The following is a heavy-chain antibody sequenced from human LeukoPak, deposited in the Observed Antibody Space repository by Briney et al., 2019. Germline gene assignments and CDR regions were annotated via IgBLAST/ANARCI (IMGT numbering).Heavy chain of an antibody. CDR1: GFTFSSYW. J-gene: IGHJ3*02. Sequence: GGSLRLSCAASGFTFSSYWMHWVRQAPGKGLVWVSRINSDGSSTSYADSVKGRFTISRDNAKNTLYLQMNSLRAEDTALYYCARDGYNWNYVLHAFDIWGQGTMVTVSS. CDR3: ARDGYNWNYVLHAFDI. CDR2: INSDGSST. V-gene: IGHV3-74*01. D-gene: IGHD1-7*01.